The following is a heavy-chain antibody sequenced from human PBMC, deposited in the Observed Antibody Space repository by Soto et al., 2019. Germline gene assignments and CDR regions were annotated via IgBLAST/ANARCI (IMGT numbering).Heavy chain of an antibody. Sequence: EVQLLESGGGLVQPGGSLRLSCAASGFTFSSYAMSWVRQAPGKGLEWVSAISGSGGSTYYADSVKGRFTISRDNSKXXXXXXXXXXXXXXXXXXXXXXXXXXXXSGPFDYWGQGTLVTVSS. J-gene: IGHJ4*02. D-gene: IGHD3-3*01. CDR2: ISGSGGST. CDR1: GFTFSSYA. CDR3: XXXXXXXXSGPFDY. V-gene: IGHV3-23*01.